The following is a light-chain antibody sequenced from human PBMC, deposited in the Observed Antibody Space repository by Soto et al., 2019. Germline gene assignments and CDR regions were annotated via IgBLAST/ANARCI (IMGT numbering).Light chain of an antibody. J-gene: IGKJ3*01. Sequence: EIVLTQSTATLSLSPGEIATLSCRASQSVSKSLAWYQQKPGQAPRLLIYTTSNRATGIPARFSGSGSRTDFTLTISSLEPEDFAVYYCQQGNNWPIFTFGPGT. V-gene: IGKV3-11*01. CDR1: QSVSKS. CDR3: QQGNNWPIFT. CDR2: TTS.